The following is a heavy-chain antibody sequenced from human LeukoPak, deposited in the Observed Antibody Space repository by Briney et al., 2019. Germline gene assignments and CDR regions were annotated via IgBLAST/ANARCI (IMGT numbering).Heavy chain of an antibody. Sequence: ASVKVSCKASGYTFTGYYMHWVRQAPGQGLEWMGWINPNSGGTNYAQKFQGRATMTRDTSISTAYMELSRLRSDDTAVYYCAGVLSYYYDSSGYYYYYWGQGTLVTVSS. D-gene: IGHD3-22*01. CDR1: GYTFTGYY. V-gene: IGHV1-2*02. CDR3: AGVLSYYYDSSGYYYYY. J-gene: IGHJ4*02. CDR2: INPNSGGT.